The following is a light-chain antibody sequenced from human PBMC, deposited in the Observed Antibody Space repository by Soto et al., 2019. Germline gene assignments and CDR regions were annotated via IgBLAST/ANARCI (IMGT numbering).Light chain of an antibody. Sequence: AIRMTQSPSSFSASTGESVTITCRTSKDISSYLAWYQQKPGKAPKLLIYAASTLQSGVPSRFSGSGSGTDFTLTISCLQSEDFATYYCQQYYSYPRTFGQGTKVEIK. CDR3: QQYYSYPRT. CDR2: AAS. J-gene: IGKJ1*01. V-gene: IGKV1-8*01. CDR1: KDISSY.